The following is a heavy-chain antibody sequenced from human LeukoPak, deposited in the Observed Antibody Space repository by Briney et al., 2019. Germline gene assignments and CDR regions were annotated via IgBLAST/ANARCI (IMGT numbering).Heavy chain of an antibody. CDR2: ISSSGSTI. CDR3: ARESAFDI. J-gene: IGHJ3*02. CDR1: GFTFSSYE. V-gene: IGHV3-48*03. Sequence: PGRSLRLSCAASGFTFSSYEMNCVRQAPGKGMEWVSYISSSGSTIYHADSVKGPFTISRDNAKNSLYLQMNSLRAEDTAVYYCARESAFDIWGQGTMVTVSS.